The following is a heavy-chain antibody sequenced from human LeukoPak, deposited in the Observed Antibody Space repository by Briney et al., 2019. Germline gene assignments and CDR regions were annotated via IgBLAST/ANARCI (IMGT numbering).Heavy chain of an antibody. CDR1: GGSINNYY. J-gene: IGHJ5*02. CDR2: IYYSGTT. D-gene: IGHD5-12*01. Sequence: SETLSLTCTVSGGSINNYYWTWIRQPPGKRLEWIGYIYYSGTTSYNPSLESRVTISLDTSKNQFSLKLGSVTAADTAVYYCAREVGGYPRRFDPWGQGTLVTVSS. V-gene: IGHV4-59*01. CDR3: AREVGGYPRRFDP.